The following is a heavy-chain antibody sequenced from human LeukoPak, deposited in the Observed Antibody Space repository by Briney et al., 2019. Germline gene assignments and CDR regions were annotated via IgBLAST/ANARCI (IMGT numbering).Heavy chain of an antibody. CDR1: GGSISSYY. D-gene: IGHD3-9*01. CDR2: IYYSGST. J-gene: IGHJ4*02. V-gene: IGHV4-59*12. Sequence: SETLSLTCTVSGGSISSYYWSWIRQPPGKGLEWIGYIYYSGSTNYNPSLKSRVTISVDTSKNQFSLKLSSVTAADTAVYYCARGAEGSILTGYFYYFDYWGQGTLVTVSS. CDR3: ARGAEGSILTGYFYYFDY.